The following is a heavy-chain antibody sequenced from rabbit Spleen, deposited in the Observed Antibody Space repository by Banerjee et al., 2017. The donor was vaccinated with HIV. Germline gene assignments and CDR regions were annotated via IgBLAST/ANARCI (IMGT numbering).Heavy chain of an antibody. V-gene: IGHV1S45*01. D-gene: IGHD1-1*01. CDR1: GFSFSSNYW. CDR2: INTATGKG. Sequence: QEQLEESGGGLVQPEGSLTLTCTASGFSFSSNYWICWVRQAPGKGLEWIACINTATGKGVYATWAKGRFTISRTSSTTVTLQMTSLTAADTATYFCARDLTSVIGWNFNLWGPGTLVTVS. CDR3: ARDLTSVIGWNFNL. J-gene: IGHJ4*01.